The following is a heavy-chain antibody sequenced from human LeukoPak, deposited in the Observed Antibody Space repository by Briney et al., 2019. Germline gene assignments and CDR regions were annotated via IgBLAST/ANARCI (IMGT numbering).Heavy chain of an antibody. V-gene: IGHV3-23*01. Sequence: GGSLRLSCAASGVTIISYAMTWVRQTPGMGLLWVAAITGSGGNTYYADSMKGRFTISRDNSKNTLYLQMNSLRAEATAVYSCAPLLRGLIGYVAFGGQDDCSQGTLV. J-gene: IGHJ4*02. D-gene: IGHD3-10*01. CDR1: GVTIISYA. CDR3: APLLRGLIGYVAFGGQDD. CDR2: ITGSGGNT.